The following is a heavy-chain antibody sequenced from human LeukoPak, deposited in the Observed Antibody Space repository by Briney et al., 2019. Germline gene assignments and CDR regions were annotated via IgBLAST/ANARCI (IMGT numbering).Heavy chain of an antibody. V-gene: IGHV4-4*07. CDR2: VYTSGDT. J-gene: IGHJ3*02. CDR1: GDSISSYY. CDR3: ARGPCSSTMCPSRGAFDI. Sequence: SETLSLTCTVSGDSISSYYWSWIRQSAGKGLEWIGRVYTSGDTNYNPSLKSRVTLSVDTSKNQLSLNLSSVTAADTAVYYCARGPCSSTMCPSRGAFDIWGQGTMVTVSS. D-gene: IGHD2-2*01.